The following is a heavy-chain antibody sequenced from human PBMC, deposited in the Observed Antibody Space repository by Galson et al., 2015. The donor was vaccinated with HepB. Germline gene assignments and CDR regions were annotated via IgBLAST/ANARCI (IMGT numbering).Heavy chain of an antibody. CDR3: ASGGLYCSGGSCYHYYYYYMDD. J-gene: IGHJ6*03. D-gene: IGHD2-15*01. Sequence: SVKVSCKASGGTFSSYAISWVRQAPGQGLEWMGGIIPILGIANYAQKFQGRVTITADKSTSTAYMELSSLRSEDTAVYYCASGGLYCSGGSCYHYYYYYMDDWGQGTLVTVSS. CDR2: IIPILGIA. CDR1: GGTFSSYA. V-gene: IGHV1-69*10.